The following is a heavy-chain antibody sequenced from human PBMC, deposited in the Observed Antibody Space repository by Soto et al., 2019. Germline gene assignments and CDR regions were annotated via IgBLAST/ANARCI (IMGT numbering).Heavy chain of an antibody. V-gene: IGHV5-51*01. J-gene: IGHJ3*02. Sequence: PGESLKISCKGSGYSFTSYWIGWVRQMPGKGLEWMGIIYPGDSDTRYSPSFQGQVTISADKSISTAYLQWSSLKAPDTAMYYCASIHCDFWSGYAPSDAFDIWGQGTMVTVSS. D-gene: IGHD3-3*01. CDR2: IYPGDSDT. CDR3: ASIHCDFWSGYAPSDAFDI. CDR1: GYSFTSYW.